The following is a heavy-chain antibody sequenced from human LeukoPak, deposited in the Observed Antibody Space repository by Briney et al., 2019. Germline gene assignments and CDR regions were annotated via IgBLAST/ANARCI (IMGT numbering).Heavy chain of an antibody. CDR3: ARLRYAPDV. V-gene: IGHV3-7*04. CDR2: IKQDGSEK. Sequence: PGGSLRLSCVASGFIFSNYEMNWVRQAPGKGLEWVAHIKQDGSEKYYVDSVKGRFTISRDNAKNSLYLQLNSLRLEDTAVYYCARLRYAPDVWGQGTLVTVSS. CDR1: GFIFSNYE. J-gene: IGHJ4*02. D-gene: IGHD2-2*01.